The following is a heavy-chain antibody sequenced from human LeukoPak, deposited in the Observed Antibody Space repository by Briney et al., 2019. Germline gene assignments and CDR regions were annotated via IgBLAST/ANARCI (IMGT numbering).Heavy chain of an antibody. Sequence: ASVKVSCRASGYIFTGYYMHWVRQAPGQGLEWMGWINPNSGGTNYAHKFQGRVTMTRDTSISTAYMELSRLRSDDTAVYYCARDRPPQLVRPFDYWGQGTLVTVSS. CDR3: ARDRPPQLVRPFDY. J-gene: IGHJ4*02. CDR2: INPNSGGT. D-gene: IGHD6-13*01. V-gene: IGHV1-2*07. CDR1: GYIFTGYY.